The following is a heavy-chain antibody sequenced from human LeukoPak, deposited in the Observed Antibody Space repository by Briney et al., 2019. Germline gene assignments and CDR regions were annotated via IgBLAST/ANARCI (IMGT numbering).Heavy chain of an antibody. CDR3: VRDAYDDYQSLDY. V-gene: IGHV3-7*01. D-gene: IGHD4-17*01. CDR1: GFTSSRYW. CDR2: INEDGREK. Sequence: GGSLRLSCVASGFTSSRYWMSWVRQTPGKGLEWVANINEDGREKYYVDSVNGRSTISRDNAKNSLYLQMNSLRAEDTAVYFCVRDAYDDYQSLDYWGQGTLVTVSS. J-gene: IGHJ4*02.